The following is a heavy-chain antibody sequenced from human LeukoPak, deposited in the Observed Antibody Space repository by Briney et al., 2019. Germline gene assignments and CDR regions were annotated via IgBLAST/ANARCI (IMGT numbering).Heavy chain of an antibody. V-gene: IGHV4-59*11. Sequence: PSETLSLTCTVSGGSMRSHYWSWIRQTPGKGLGWIGYIDYSGSTRYNPSLQSRVTISVDTSKNQFSLKLTSVTATDTAVYYCARLINNDNSGDADTFDMWGQGTVVTVFS. J-gene: IGHJ3*02. D-gene: IGHD3-22*01. CDR2: IDYSGST. CDR3: ARLINNDNSGDADTFDM. CDR1: GGSMRSHY.